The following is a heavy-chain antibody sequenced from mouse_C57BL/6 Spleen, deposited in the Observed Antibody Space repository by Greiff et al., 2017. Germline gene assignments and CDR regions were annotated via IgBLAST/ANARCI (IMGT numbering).Heavy chain of an antibody. CDR1: GYTFTSYW. J-gene: IGHJ4*01. CDR3: ARTMITRYAMDY. Sequence: QVQLQQPGAELVRPGTSVKLSCKASGYTFTSYWMHWVKQRPGQGLEWIGVIDPSDSYTNYNQKFKGKATLTVDTSSSTAYMQLSSLTSEDSAVYYCARTMITRYAMDYWGQGTSVTVSS. CDR2: IDPSDSYT. V-gene: IGHV1-59*01. D-gene: IGHD2-4*01.